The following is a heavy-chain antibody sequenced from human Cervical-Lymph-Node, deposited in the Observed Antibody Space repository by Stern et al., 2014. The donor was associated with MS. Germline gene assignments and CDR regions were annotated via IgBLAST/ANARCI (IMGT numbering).Heavy chain of an antibody. J-gene: IGHJ5*02. Sequence: MQLVQSGAEVKKPGESLKISCKASGYMFASHWIGWVRQMPGKGLEWMGIIDPGDSNTIYSPSSQGQVPISVDKSTSTAYLQWSSLKASDTAMYYCARVNGGNSDWFDPWGQGTLVTVSS. V-gene: IGHV5-51*01. CDR2: IDPGDSNT. CDR3: ARVNGGNSDWFDP. D-gene: IGHD4-23*01. CDR1: GYMFASHW.